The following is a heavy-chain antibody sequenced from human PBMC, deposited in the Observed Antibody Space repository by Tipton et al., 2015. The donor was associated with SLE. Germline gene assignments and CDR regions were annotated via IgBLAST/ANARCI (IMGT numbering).Heavy chain of an antibody. CDR2: IFYSGST. J-gene: IGHJ5*02. D-gene: IGHD4-17*01. CDR1: GGSISSSSYY. V-gene: IGHV4-39*01. Sequence: TLSLTCTVSGGSISSSSYYWGWIRQPPGKGLEWIGSIFYSGSTYHNPSLKSRVTISVDTSTNQFFLNLRSVSAADTAVYYCARFPTGFPNWFDPGGQGTLFTVSS. CDR3: ARFPTGFPNWFDP.